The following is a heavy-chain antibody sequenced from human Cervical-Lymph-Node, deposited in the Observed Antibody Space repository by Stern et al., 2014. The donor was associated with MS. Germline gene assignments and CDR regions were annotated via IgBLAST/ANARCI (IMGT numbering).Heavy chain of an antibody. J-gene: IGHJ4*02. Sequence: QLVESGPEVKKPGTSVKVSCKASGFTFTSSAMQWVRQARGQRLEWIGWVGVGSGNTNYAQKFQERVTITRDMSTSTAYMELSSLRSEDTAVYYCAALIVGATRGPEGIDYWGQGTLVTVSS. CDR1: GFTFTSSA. V-gene: IGHV1-58*02. CDR3: AALIVGATRGPEGIDY. D-gene: IGHD1-26*01. CDR2: VGVGSGNT.